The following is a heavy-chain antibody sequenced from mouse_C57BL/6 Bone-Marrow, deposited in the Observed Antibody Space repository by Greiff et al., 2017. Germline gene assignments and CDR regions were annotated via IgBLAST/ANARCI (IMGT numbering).Heavy chain of an antibody. V-gene: IGHV1-7*01. Sequence: QLQQPGAELAKPGASVMLSCKASGYPFTSYWMHWVKQRPGQGLEWIGYINPSSGYTKYNQKFKDKATLTADKSSSTAYMKLGSLTYEDSAVYYCAEDYFDYWGQGTTLTVSS. J-gene: IGHJ2*01. CDR3: AEDYFDY. CDR1: GYPFTSYW. CDR2: INPSSGYT.